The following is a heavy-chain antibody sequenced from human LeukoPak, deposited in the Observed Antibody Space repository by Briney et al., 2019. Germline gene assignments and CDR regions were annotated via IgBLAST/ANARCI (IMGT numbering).Heavy chain of an antibody. V-gene: IGHV4-34*01. CDR3: ARVSYHHASGRASDY. D-gene: IGHD3-10*01. J-gene: IGHJ4*02. Sequence: SETLSLTCAVYGGSLSGYFWTWIRQPPGKGLEWLRETDHNGRAEYNSSLKNRLSISVDMSKNQFSLRLRSVTAADTAVYYCARVSYHHASGRASDYWGQGALITVSS. CDR2: TDHNGRA. CDR1: GGSLSGYF.